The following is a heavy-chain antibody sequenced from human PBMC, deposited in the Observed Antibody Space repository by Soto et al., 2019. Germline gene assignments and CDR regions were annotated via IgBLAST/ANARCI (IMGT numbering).Heavy chain of an antibody. V-gene: IGHV1-18*04. J-gene: IGHJ4*02. Sequence: GASVKVSCKASGYTFTSYGISWVRQAPGQGLEWMGWISAYNGNTNYAQKLQGRVTMTTDTSTSTAYMELRSLRSDDTAVYYCARVSSSGWSGRIYYFDYWGQGTLVTVSS. CDR3: ARVSSSGWSGRIYYFDY. D-gene: IGHD6-19*01. CDR2: ISAYNGNT. CDR1: GYTFTSYG.